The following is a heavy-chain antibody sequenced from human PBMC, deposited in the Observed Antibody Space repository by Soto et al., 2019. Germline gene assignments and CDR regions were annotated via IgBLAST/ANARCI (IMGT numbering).Heavy chain of an antibody. D-gene: IGHD3-3*01. J-gene: IGHJ3*02. CDR3: ARTRDFWSGNDAFDI. Sequence: SETLSLTCTVSGGSVRSGSYYWSSIRQPPGKGLEWIGYMYYSGSTNYNPSLKSRVTISLDTSKNQFSLKLSSVTAADTAVYFCARTRDFWSGNDAFDIWGQGTMVTVS. CDR2: MYYSGST. V-gene: IGHV4-61*01. CDR1: GGSVRSGSYY.